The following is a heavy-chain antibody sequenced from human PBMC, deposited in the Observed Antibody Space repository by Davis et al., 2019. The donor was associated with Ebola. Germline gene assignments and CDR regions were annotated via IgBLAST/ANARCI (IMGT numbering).Heavy chain of an antibody. D-gene: IGHD4-17*01. Sequence: PGGSLRLSCETSGFIFRNYVMSWVRQAPGKGLEWVSTFGTVGDTYYADSVKGRFAMSRDNAKNTLYLQMNSLRAEDTAVYYCARAYYGDYVLRFDFWGQGTLVTVSS. CDR1: GFIFRNYV. CDR2: FGTVGDT. J-gene: IGHJ4*02. V-gene: IGHV3-23*01. CDR3: ARAYYGDYVLRFDF.